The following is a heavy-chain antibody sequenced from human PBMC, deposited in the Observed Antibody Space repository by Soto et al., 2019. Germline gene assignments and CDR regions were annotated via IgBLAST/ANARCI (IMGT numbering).Heavy chain of an antibody. Sequence: ASVKVSCKASGYTFTSYGISWVRQAPGQGLEWMGWISAYNGNTNYAQKLQDRVTMTTDTSTSTACMELRSLRSDDTAVYYCATQLLYSGSYLTGYYYYGMDVWGQGTTVTVSS. D-gene: IGHD1-26*01. CDR2: ISAYNGNT. CDR1: GYTFTSYG. V-gene: IGHV1-18*04. CDR3: ATQLLYSGSYLTGYYYYGMDV. J-gene: IGHJ6*02.